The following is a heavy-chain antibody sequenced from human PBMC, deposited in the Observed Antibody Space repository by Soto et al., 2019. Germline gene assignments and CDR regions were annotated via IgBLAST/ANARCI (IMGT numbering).Heavy chain of an antibody. V-gene: IGHV1-18*01. CDR1: GYTFTSYG. J-gene: IGHJ4*02. CDR2: ISAYNGNT. Sequence: ASVKVSCKASGYTFTSYGISWVRQAPGQGLEWMGWISAYNGNTNYAQKLQGRVTMTTDTTTSTAYMELRSLRSDDTAVYYCATNPAIAVAGTEYDYWGQGTLVTVSS. D-gene: IGHD6-19*01. CDR3: ATNPAIAVAGTEYDY.